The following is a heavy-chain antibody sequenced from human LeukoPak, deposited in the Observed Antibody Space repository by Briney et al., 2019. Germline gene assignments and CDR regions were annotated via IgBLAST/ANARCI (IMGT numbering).Heavy chain of an antibody. D-gene: IGHD3-3*01. Sequence: PGRSLRLSCTASGLTFGDSGMSWFRQAPGKGLDWVGFIRSKAYGGAVEYAASVKGRFTISRDDSKSIAYLLMNSLKTEDTAVYYCSRAPYYDFWCDYWGQGTLVTVSS. CDR2: IRSKAYGGAV. CDR1: GLTFGDSG. V-gene: IGHV3-49*03. J-gene: IGHJ4*02. CDR3: SRAPYYDFWCDY.